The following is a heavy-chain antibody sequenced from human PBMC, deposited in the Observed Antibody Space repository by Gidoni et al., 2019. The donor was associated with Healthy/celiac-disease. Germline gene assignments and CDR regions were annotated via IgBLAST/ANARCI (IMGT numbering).Heavy chain of an antibody. Sequence: QVQLVESGGGVVQPGRSLRLSCAASGFTFSSYGMHWVRQAPGKGLEWVAVIWYDGSNKYYADSVKGRFTISRDNSKNTLYLQMNSLRAEDTAVYYCARDYRSGGSMDVWGQGTTVTVSS. D-gene: IGHD1-26*01. CDR3: ARDYRSGGSMDV. CDR2: IWYDGSNK. J-gene: IGHJ6*02. V-gene: IGHV3-33*01. CDR1: GFTFSSYG.